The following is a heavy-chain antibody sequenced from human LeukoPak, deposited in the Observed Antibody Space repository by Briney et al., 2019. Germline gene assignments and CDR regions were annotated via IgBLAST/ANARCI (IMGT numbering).Heavy chain of an antibody. CDR3: ARGTVTMVDY. CDR2: IYSGGST. CDR1: GFTVSSNY. J-gene: IGHJ4*02. Sequence: GGSLRLSCAASGFTVSSNYMSWVRQAPGKGLEWVSVIYSGGSTYYADSVKGRFTISRDNSKNTLFLQMNSLRAGDTAVYYCARGTVTMVDYWGQGTLVTVSS. V-gene: IGHV3-66*01. D-gene: IGHD3-10*01.